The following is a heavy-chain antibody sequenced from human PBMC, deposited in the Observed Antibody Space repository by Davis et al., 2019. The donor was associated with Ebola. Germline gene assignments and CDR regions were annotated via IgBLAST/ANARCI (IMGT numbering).Heavy chain of an antibody. J-gene: IGHJ6*02. CDR2: ISSNGGST. CDR3: AKGWGPYYYYGMDV. V-gene: IGHV3-64*04. D-gene: IGHD3-16*01. CDR1: GFTFSSYA. Sequence: GESLKISCSASGFTFSSYAMHWVRQAPGKGLEYVSAISSNGGSTYYANSVKGRFTISRDNAKNSLYLQMNSLRAEDTAVYYCAKGWGPYYYYGMDVWGQGTTVTVSS.